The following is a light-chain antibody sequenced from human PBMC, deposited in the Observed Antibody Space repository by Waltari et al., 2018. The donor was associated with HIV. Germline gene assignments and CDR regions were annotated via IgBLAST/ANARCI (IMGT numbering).Light chain of an antibody. J-gene: IGLJ1*01. CDR2: EVS. V-gene: IGLV2-23*02. CDR1: SSDVGNSNV. CDR3: CSYAGSSTHV. Sequence: QAALTQPASVSGSPGQSITIPCTGTSSDVGNSNVSPWYQQHPGNAPNLMIYEVSKRPSGVSNRFAGSKSGNTASLTISGLQSEDEADYYCCSYAGSSTHVFGTGTKVPVL.